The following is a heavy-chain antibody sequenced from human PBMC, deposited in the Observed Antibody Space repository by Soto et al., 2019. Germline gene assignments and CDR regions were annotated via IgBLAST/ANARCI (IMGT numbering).Heavy chain of an antibody. CDR2: ISGSGGST. CDR1: GFTFSSYA. J-gene: IGHJ4*02. CDR3: AKDMAIRMKSSSLLAFDY. Sequence: GGSLRLSCAASGFTFSSYAMSWVRQAPGKGLEWVSAISGSGGSTYYADSVKGRFTISRDNSKNTLYLQMNSLRAEDTAVYYCAKDMAIRMKSSSLLAFDYWGQGTLVTVSS. V-gene: IGHV3-23*01. D-gene: IGHD6-13*01.